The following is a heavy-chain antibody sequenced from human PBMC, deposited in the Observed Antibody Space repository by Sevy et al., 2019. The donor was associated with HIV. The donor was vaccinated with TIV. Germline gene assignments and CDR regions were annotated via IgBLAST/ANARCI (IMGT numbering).Heavy chain of an antibody. V-gene: IGHV3-7*01. CDR2: INEDGTEK. CDR1: GFTFSTYW. J-gene: IGHJ6*02. Sequence: GGSLRLSCAASGFTFSTYWMSWFRQAPGKGLEWVANINEDGTEKFYLDSVKGRFTMSRENAKNSLYLQMNSLRAEDAAVYYCARDNATVSRRGLRYYYYGTDVWGQWTTVTVSS. D-gene: IGHD2-2*01. CDR3: ARDNATVSRRGLRYYYYGTDV.